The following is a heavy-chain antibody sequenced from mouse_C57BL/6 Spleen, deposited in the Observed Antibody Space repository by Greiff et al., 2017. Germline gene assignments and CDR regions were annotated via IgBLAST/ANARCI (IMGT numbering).Heavy chain of an antibody. CDR1: GFTFSSYA. V-gene: IGHV5-9-1*02. J-gene: IGHJ4*01. CDR3: TRGYDYPYAMDY. Sequence: EVKLMESGEGLVKPGGSLKLSCAASGFTFSSYAMSWVRQTPEKRLEWVAYISSGGDYIYYADTVKGRFTISRDNARNTLYLQMSSLKSEDTAMYYCTRGYDYPYAMDYWGQGTSVTVSS. CDR2: ISSGGDYI. D-gene: IGHD2-4*01.